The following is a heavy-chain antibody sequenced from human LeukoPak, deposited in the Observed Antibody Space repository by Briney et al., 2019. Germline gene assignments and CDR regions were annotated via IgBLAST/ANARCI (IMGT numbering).Heavy chain of an antibody. CDR3: ARVLVVPAAIGGWFDP. J-gene: IGHJ5*02. CDR1: GYTFTGYC. Sequence: ASVKVSCKASGYTFTGYCMHWVRQAPGQGLEWMGWINPNSGGTNYAQKFQGRVTMTRDTSISTAYMELSRLRSDDTAVYYCARVLVVPAAIGGWFDPWGQGTLVTVSS. CDR2: INPNSGGT. D-gene: IGHD2-2*01. V-gene: IGHV1-2*02.